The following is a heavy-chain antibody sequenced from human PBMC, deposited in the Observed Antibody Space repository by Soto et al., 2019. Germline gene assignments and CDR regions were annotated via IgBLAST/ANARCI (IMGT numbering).Heavy chain of an antibody. CDR2: ISWNSGSI. CDR3: AKDSSRRGYSYGYPDY. Sequence: EVQLVESGGGLVQPGRSLRLSCAASGFTFDDYAMHWVRQAPGKGLEWVSGISWNSGSIGYEDSVKGRFTISRDNAKNSLYLQMNSLRAEDTALYYCAKDSSRRGYSYGYPDYWGQGTLVTVSS. CDR1: GFTFDDYA. D-gene: IGHD5-18*01. J-gene: IGHJ4*02. V-gene: IGHV3-9*01.